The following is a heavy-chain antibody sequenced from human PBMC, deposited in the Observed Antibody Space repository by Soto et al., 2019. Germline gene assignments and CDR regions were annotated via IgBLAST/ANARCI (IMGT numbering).Heavy chain of an antibody. Sequence: GGSLRLSCAASGFTFSSHAMNWVRQAPGKGLEWVALIWNAGNNKYYADAGSVKGRFTISRDNSRNTLYLEINNARADDTAVYYCVRGPDYSIFGYFDSWGQGILVTVSS. CDR2: IWNAGNNK. D-gene: IGHD4-4*01. CDR1: GFTFSSHA. CDR3: VRGPDYSIFGYFDS. J-gene: IGHJ4*02. V-gene: IGHV3-33*01.